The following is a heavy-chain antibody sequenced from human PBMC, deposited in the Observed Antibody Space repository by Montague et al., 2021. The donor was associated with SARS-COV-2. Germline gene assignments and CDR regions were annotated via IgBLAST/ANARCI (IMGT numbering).Heavy chain of an antibody. CDR3: VRRPHYDGLNGPPDF. Sequence: SETLSLTCTVSGVSVTDYYWSWIRQPPGKGLEWVGGVLYNKGTNFNPSLKSRVAISMDTSKNQFSLRLTSVTAADTAFYYSVRRPHYDGLNGPPDFWDQGTLVTVSS. CDR2: VLYNKGT. J-gene: IGHJ4*02. CDR1: GVSVTDYY. D-gene: IGHD3-9*01. V-gene: IGHV4-59*08.